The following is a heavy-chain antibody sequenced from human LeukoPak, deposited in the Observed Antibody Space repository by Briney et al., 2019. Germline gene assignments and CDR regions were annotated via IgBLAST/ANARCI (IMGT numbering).Heavy chain of an antibody. CDR3: ARVVAEFWFDY. CDR1: GFTFSSYG. D-gene: IGHD5-12*01. V-gene: IGHV3-30*03. J-gene: IGHJ4*02. CDR2: ISYDGSNK. Sequence: PGRSLKLSCAASGFTFSSYGMHWVRQAPGRGLEWVALISYDGSNKYYADSVKGRFTISRDNSKNTLYLQMNSLRAEDTAVYYCARVVAEFWFDYWGQGTLVTVSS.